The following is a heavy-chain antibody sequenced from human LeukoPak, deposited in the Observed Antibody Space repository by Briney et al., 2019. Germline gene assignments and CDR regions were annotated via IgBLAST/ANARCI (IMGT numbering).Heavy chain of an antibody. CDR3: ARHLRAARYCGSSSCYDFDH. D-gene: IGHD2-2*01. J-gene: IGHJ4*02. CDR2: IYYSGST. CDR1: GGSISSSSYY. Sequence: SETLSLTCTVSGGSISSSSYYWGWIRQPPGKELEWIGSIYYSGSTYYNPSLKSRVTISVDTSKNQFSLKLSSVTATDTAVYYCARHLRAARYCGSSSCYDFDHWGQGTLVTVSS. V-gene: IGHV4-39*01.